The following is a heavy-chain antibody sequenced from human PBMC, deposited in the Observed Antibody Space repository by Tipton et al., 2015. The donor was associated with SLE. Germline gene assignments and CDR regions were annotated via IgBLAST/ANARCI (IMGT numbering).Heavy chain of an antibody. V-gene: IGHV3-7*01. CDR1: GFTFTNYW. J-gene: IGHJ4*02. D-gene: IGHD3-16*01. CDR2: IKEDGREK. CDR3: ARGGAYFDY. Sequence: SLRLSCAASGFTFTNYWMTWVRQAPGKGLEWVANIKEDGREKFYVDSVKGRFTISRDNAKNSLYLQMNSLRADDTAVYYCARGGAYFDYGGQGPLVPVSS.